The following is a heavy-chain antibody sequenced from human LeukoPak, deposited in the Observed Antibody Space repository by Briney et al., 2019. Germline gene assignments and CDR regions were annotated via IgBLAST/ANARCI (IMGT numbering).Heavy chain of an antibody. D-gene: IGHD2-2*01. J-gene: IGHJ4*02. V-gene: IGHV3-21*01. CDR2: ISSSNTYI. CDR1: GFTFSSYT. CDR3: ARAPTVLVGYCSSSSCQADY. Sequence: PGGSLRLSCAASGFTFSSYTMNWVRQAPGKGLEWVSSISSSNTYIYYADSVKGRFTISRDNAENSLYLQMNSLRVEDTAVYYCARAPTVLVGYCSSSSCQADYWGQGTLVTVSS.